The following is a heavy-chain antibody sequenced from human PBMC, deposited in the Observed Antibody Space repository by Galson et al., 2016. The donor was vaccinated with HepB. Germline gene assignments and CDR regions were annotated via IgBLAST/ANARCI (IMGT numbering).Heavy chain of an antibody. CDR3: AKGAILLTAILYYFDS. CDR1: GFTFSSYS. CDR2: ISSSSYI. D-gene: IGHD2-21*02. V-gene: IGHV3-21*04. J-gene: IGHJ4*02. Sequence: SLRLSCAASGFTFSSYSMNWVRQAPGKGLEWVSSISSSSYIYYADSVKGRFTISGDNAKNSLYLQMNSLRAEDTAVYYCAKGAILLTAILYYFDSWGQGTLVTVSS.